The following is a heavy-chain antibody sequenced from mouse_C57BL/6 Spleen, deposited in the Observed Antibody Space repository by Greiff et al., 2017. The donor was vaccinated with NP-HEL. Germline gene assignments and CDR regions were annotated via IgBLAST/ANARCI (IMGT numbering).Heavy chain of an antibody. J-gene: IGHJ3*01. CDR3: ARSVVYYGSSSAY. CDR2: INPSSGYT. V-gene: IGHV1-7*01. D-gene: IGHD1-1*01. CDR1: GYTFTSYW. Sequence: VQLQQSGAELAKPGASVKLSCKASGYTFTSYWMHWVKQRPGPGLEWIGYINPSSGYTKYNQKFKDKATLTADKSSSTAYMQLSSLTYEDSAVYYCARSVVYYGSSSAYWGQRTLVTVSA.